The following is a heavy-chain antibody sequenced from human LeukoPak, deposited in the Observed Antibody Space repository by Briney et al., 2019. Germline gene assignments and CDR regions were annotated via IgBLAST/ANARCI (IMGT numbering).Heavy chain of an antibody. Sequence: ASVKVSCKASGYTFTGNYMHWVRQAPGQGLEWMGWINPKNGGTNYAQKFQGRVTMTRDTSITTSYMDLSRLTSDDTAAYYCARSPPPAGSGSFHIWGQGTMVTVSS. CDR2: INPKNGGT. V-gene: IGHV1-2*02. CDR3: ARSPPPAGSGSFHI. CDR1: GYTFTGNY. D-gene: IGHD6-19*01. J-gene: IGHJ3*02.